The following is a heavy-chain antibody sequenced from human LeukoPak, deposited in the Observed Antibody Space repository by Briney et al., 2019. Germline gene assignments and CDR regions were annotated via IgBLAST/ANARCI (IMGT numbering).Heavy chain of an antibody. V-gene: IGHV3-48*03. CDR1: GFTFSSYE. CDR3: ARDPYYYDSSGYFRAFDI. Sequence: GGSLRLSCAASGFTFSSYEMNWVRQAPGKGLEWVSYISSSGSTIYYADSVKGRFTISRDNAKNSLYLQMNSLRAEDTAVCYCARDPYYYDSSGYFRAFDIWGQGTMVTVSS. J-gene: IGHJ3*02. D-gene: IGHD3-22*01. CDR2: ISSSGSTI.